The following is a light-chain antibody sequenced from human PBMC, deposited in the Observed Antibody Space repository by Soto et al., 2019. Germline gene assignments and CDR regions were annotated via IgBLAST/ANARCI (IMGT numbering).Light chain of an antibody. Sequence: DIQMTQSPSSLSSSIGDRITITCRASQSISTYLNWYQQKPGEAPNLLIYGASTLQAGVPSRFSGRGSATDFTLTISSMQAEDFATYYCQQRFINPALTFGGGTEVDIK. J-gene: IGKJ4*01. V-gene: IGKV1-39*01. CDR1: QSISTY. CDR2: GAS. CDR3: QQRFINPALT.